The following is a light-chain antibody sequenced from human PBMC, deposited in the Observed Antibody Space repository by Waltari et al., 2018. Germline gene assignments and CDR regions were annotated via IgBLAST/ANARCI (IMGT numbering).Light chain of an antibody. CDR2: WAF. Sequence: DIVMTQSPDSLAVSLGERATINCKSSQSVLYSAKNNNDLAWYQQKPGQPPKLLIYWAFTRESGVPDRLSGSGSGTDFTLTIDSLQAEDVAVYFCQQYYSTPYTFGQGTKLEIK. CDR3: QQYYSTPYT. J-gene: IGKJ2*01. CDR1: QSVLYSAKNNND. V-gene: IGKV4-1*01.